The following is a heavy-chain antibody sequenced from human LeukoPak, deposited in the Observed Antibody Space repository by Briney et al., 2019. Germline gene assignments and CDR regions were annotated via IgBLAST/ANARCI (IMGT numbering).Heavy chain of an antibody. J-gene: IGHJ4*02. V-gene: IGHV3-30*18. CDR2: ISYDGSNK. CDR1: GGTFSSYG. CDR3: AKGGVVPAAPLDY. D-gene: IGHD2-2*01. Sequence: SCKASGGTFSSYGMHWVRQAPGKGLEWVAVISYDGSNKYYADSVKGRFTISRDNSKNTLYLQMNSLRAEDTAVYYCAKGGVVPAAPLDYWGQGTLVTVSS.